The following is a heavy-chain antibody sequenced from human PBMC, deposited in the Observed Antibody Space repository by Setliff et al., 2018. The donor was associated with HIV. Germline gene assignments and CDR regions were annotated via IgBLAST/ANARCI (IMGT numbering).Heavy chain of an antibody. J-gene: IGHJ4*02. D-gene: IGHD2-2*01. CDR2: ISAYYGNA. V-gene: IGHV1-18*01. CDR3: ARVFRDIVVVPAATAPSYYFDC. CDR1: GYTFTNYG. Sequence: ASVKVSCKASGYTFTNYGISWVRQAPGQGLEWMGWISAYYGNANYAQKLQGRVTMTTDTSTSTAYMELRSLRSDDTAVYYCARVFRDIVVVPAATAPSYYFDCWGQGTLVTVSS.